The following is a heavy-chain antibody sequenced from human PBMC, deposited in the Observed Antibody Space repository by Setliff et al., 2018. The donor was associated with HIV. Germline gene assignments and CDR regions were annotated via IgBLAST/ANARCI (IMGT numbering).Heavy chain of an antibody. CDR1: GFTFMNYA. CDR3: AKDGDYRSGDYDAFDI. CDR2: IYSGGST. V-gene: IGHV3-53*05. D-gene: IGHD6-25*01. J-gene: IGHJ3*02. Sequence: GGSLRLSCAASGFTFMNYAMSWVRQAPGKGLEWVSVIYSGGSTYYADSVKGRVTISRDNFRNTVDLQMNNLRPEDTAVYYCAKDGDYRSGDYDAFDIWGQGTMVTVSS.